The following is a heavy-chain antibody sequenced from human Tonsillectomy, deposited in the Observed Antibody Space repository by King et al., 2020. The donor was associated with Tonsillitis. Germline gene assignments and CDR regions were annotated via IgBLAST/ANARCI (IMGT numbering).Heavy chain of an antibody. V-gene: IGHV4-59*01. CDR3: ARSGSSGWKYYFDY. J-gene: IGHJ4*02. D-gene: IGHD6-19*01. CDR1: GGSISSYY. Sequence: VQLQESGPGLVKPSETLSLTCTVSGGSISSYYWSWIRQPPGKGLEWIGYIYYSGSTTYNPSLKSRVTISVDTSKNQFSLKLTSVTAADTAVYYCARSGSSGWKYYFDYWGQGTLVTVSS. CDR2: IYYSGST.